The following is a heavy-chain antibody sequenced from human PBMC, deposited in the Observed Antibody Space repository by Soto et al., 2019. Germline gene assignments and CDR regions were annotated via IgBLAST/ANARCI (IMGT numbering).Heavy chain of an antibody. CDR3: ARSRWDYDSSGYYFDY. Sequence: GGSLRLSCAASGFTFSSYWMHWVRQAPGKGLVWVSRIYSDGSSTSYADSVKGRFTISRDNAKNTLYLQMNSLRAEDTAVYYCARSRWDYDSSGYYFDYWGQGTLVTVSS. CDR1: GFTFSSYW. CDR2: IYSDGSST. D-gene: IGHD3-22*01. V-gene: IGHV3-74*01. J-gene: IGHJ4*02.